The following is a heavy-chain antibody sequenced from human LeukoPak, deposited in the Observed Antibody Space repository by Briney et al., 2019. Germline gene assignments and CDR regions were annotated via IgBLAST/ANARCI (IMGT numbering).Heavy chain of an antibody. CDR3: AKLSLGDFEYFDY. V-gene: IGHV3-23*01. CDR1: GFTFSTYA. CDR2: FSGNRGRT. Sequence: GGSLRLSCAASGFTFSTYAMTWIRQAPGKGLEWVSSFSGNRGRTYYADSVKGRFTISRDNSKSTVYLQMNGVRVEDTAVYYCAKLSLGDFEYFDYWGQGTLVTVSS. D-gene: IGHD2-21*02. J-gene: IGHJ4*02.